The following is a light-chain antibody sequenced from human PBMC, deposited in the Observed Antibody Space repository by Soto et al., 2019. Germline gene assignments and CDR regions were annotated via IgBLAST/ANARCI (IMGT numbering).Light chain of an antibody. CDR2: GAF. Sequence: EIVLTQSPRTLSLCPAERVTLSCRASQSVSSTYLAWYQHKPGQAPRLLIYGAFSRATGIPDRFSGSGSGTDFTLTISRLEPEDFAVYYCHQYGSSPWTFGQGTKVDIK. V-gene: IGKV3-20*01. CDR1: QSVSSTY. CDR3: HQYGSSPWT. J-gene: IGKJ1*01.